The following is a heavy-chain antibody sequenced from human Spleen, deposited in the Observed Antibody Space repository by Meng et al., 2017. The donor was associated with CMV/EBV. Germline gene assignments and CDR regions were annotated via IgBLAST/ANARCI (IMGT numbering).Heavy chain of an antibody. CDR3: AREGLTIFGRYGMDV. D-gene: IGHD3-3*01. J-gene: IGHJ6*02. V-gene: IGHV4-39*01. Sequence: GSLRLSCTVSGGSISRTSYYWGWIRQPPGKGLEWIGSIYYSGSTYYNPSLKSRVTISVDTSKNQFSLKLSSVTAADTAVYYCAREGLTIFGRYGMDVWGQGTTVTVSS. CDR2: IYYSGST. CDR1: GGSISRTSYY.